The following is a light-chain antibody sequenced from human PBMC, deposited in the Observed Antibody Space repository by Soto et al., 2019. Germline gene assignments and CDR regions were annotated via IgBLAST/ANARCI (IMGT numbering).Light chain of an antibody. V-gene: IGLV2-23*01. CDR1: SSDVGTYNL. Sequence: QSALTQPASMSGSPGQSITISCTGTSSDVGTYNLVSWYQQLPGKVPQLIIYAGSKRPSGVSNRFSGSKSGNTASLTISGLQAEDEADYYCCSYAGNSILVFGGGTKLTVL. CDR2: AGS. CDR3: CSYAGNSILV. J-gene: IGLJ2*01.